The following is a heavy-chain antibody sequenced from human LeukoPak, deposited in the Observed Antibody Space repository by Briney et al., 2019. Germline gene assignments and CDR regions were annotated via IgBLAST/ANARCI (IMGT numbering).Heavy chain of an antibody. CDR1: GFTVSRNY. J-gene: IGHJ4*02. Sequence: GGSLRLSCAASGFTVSRNYMSWVRQAPGKGLEWVSVIYSGGGTYYADSVRGRFTISRDNSKNTVYLQMNSLRAEDTAVYYCARASFWCDDSGYYFDYWGQGSLVTVSS. CDR3: ARASFWCDDSGYYFDY. D-gene: IGHD3-22*01. V-gene: IGHV3-66*01. CDR2: IYSGGGT.